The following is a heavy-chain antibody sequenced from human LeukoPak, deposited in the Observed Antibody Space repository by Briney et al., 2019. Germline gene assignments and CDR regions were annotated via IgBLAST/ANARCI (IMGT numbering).Heavy chain of an antibody. CDR1: GGSFSGYY. J-gene: IGHJ6*02. CDR2: INHSGST. V-gene: IGHV4-34*01. D-gene: IGHD2-2*01. Sequence: SETLSLICAVYGGSFSGYYWSWIRQPPGKGLEWIGEINHSGSTNYNPSLKSRVTISVDTSKNQFSLKLSSVTAADTAVYYCARAPRCSSTSCHQRRVGPTPPNYGMDVWGQGTTVTVSS. CDR3: ARAPRCSSTSCHQRRVGPTPPNYGMDV.